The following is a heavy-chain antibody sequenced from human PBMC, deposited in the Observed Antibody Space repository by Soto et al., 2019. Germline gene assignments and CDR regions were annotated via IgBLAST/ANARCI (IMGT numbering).Heavy chain of an antibody. CDR1: GHSITSHY. CDR2: INAGNGNT. V-gene: IGHV1-3*01. CDR3: ARGEFLSYDDY. J-gene: IGHJ4*02. Sequence: ASVKVSCKASGHSITSHYVHWVRQAPGQGLEWMGWINAGNGNTKYSQKFQGRVIITRDTSASTAYMELSSLSSEDTAVYYCARGEFLSYDDYWGQGTLVTV. D-gene: IGHD3-16*01.